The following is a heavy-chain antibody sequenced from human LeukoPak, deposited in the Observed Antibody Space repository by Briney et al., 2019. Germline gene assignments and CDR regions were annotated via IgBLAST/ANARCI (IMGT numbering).Heavy chain of an antibody. CDR3: ARHYDFWSGYSAWFDY. J-gene: IGHJ4*02. Sequence: PGGSLRLSCAASGFTFTSYTMNWVRQAPGKGLEWVSSISGSSGHIYYADAVKGRFTISRDNAKISLDLQMNSRRGEDTAVYYCARHYDFWSGYSAWFDYWGQGDLVTVSS. CDR1: GFTFTSYT. D-gene: IGHD3-3*01. V-gene: IGHV3-21*01. CDR2: ISGSSGHI.